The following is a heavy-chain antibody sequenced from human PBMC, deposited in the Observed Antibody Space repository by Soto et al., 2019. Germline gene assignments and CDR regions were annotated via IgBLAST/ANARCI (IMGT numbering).Heavy chain of an antibody. Sequence: ASVKVSCKASGYTFTSYDINWVRQATGQGLEWMGWMNPNSGNTGYAQKFQGRVTMTRNTSISTAYMELSSLRSEDTAVYYCARRIGVLATNPYYYYMDVWGKGTTVTVSS. CDR3: ARRIGVLATNPYYYYMDV. J-gene: IGHJ6*03. V-gene: IGHV1-8*01. CDR2: MNPNSGNT. D-gene: IGHD3-10*01. CDR1: GYTFTSYD.